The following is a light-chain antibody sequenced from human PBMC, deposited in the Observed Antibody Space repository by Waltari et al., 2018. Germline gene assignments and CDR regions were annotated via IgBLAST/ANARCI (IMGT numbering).Light chain of an antibody. J-gene: IGKJ2*01. V-gene: IGKV3-20*01. CDR3: QQYATSPYT. CDR2: GAS. Sequence: EIVLTQSPGTLSLSPGERATLSCRASQSVSSSYFAWYQQKPGQAPRLIIYGASSRATGIPDRFSGSGSGTDFTLTINRLGPEDFAVYYCQQYATSPYTFGQGTKLEIK. CDR1: QSVSSSY.